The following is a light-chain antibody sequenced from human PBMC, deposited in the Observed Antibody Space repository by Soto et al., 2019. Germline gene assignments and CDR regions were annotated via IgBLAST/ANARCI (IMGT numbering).Light chain of an antibody. Sequence: QSALTQPASVSGSPGQSIPISCTGTSSDVGGYNYVSWYQQHPGKAPKLMIYEVSNRPSGVSNRFSGSKSGNTASLTISGLQAEDEADYYCTSYTSGSTNWVFGGGTKLTVL. CDR2: EVS. J-gene: IGLJ3*02. CDR3: TSYTSGSTNWV. V-gene: IGLV2-14*01. CDR1: SSDVGGYNY.